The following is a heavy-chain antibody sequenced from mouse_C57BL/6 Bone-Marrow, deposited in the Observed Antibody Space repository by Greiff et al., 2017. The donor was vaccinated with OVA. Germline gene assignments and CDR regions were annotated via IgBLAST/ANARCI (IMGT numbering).Heavy chain of an antibody. J-gene: IGHJ4*01. D-gene: IGHD1-1*01. Sequence: EVKVVESGEGLVKPGGSLKLSCAASGFTFSSYAMSWVRQTPEKRLEWVAYISSGGDYIYYADTVKGRFTISRDNARNTLYLQMSSLKSEDTAMYYCTREDTTVVEAMDYWGQGTSVTVSS. V-gene: IGHV5-9-1*02. CDR3: TREDTTVVEAMDY. CDR2: ISSGGDYI. CDR1: GFTFSSYA.